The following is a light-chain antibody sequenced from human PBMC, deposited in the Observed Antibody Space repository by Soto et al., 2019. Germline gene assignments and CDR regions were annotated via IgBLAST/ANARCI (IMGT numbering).Light chain of an antibody. CDR1: QNISTS. CDR3: QQYDSYRT. CDR2: DVS. V-gene: IGKV1-5*01. J-gene: IGKJ1*01. Sequence: DILLTQSPSTLSASVGDRVTITCRPSQNISTSLAWYQQRSGRAPKLLIYDVSNLESGVPSRFSGSGSGTEFSLTIRGLQPDDFATYYCQQYDSYRTFGQGTTVEVK.